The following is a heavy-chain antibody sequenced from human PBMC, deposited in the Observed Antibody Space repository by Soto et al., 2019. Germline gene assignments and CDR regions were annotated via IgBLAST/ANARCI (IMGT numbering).Heavy chain of an antibody. CDR2: ISAYNGNT. Sequence: QVQLVQSGAEVKKPGASVKVSCKASGYTFTSYGISWVRQAPGQGLEWMGWISAYNGNTNYAPKVQGRVTMTSDTDTSTAYMELRSLRSDDTAVYSCARDTDSRAIIRTDAFDIWGQGTMVTVSS. J-gene: IGHJ3*02. CDR1: GYTFTSYG. V-gene: IGHV1-18*01. D-gene: IGHD3-22*01. CDR3: ARDTDSRAIIRTDAFDI.